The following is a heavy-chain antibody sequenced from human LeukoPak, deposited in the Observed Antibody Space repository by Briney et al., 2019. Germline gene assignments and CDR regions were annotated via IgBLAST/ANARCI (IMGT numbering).Heavy chain of an antibody. CDR1: GYSFTSCW. CDR3: AADQGYSVGY. V-gene: IGHV5-51*01. CDR2: IFPGDAYT. Sequence: GESLKISCKGSGYSFTSCWIGWLRQMPGKGLEWVGSIFPGDAYTTYSPSFQGQVTISADKSISTAYLQWNSLKASDTAMYYCAADQGYSVGYWGQGTLVTVSS. J-gene: IGHJ4*02. D-gene: IGHD5-18*01.